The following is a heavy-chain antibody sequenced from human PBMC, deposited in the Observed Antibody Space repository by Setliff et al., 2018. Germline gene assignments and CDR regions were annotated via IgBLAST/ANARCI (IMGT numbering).Heavy chain of an antibody. CDR2: INHSGST. Sequence: SETLSLTCSVSGGSISSGGYYWTWIRQPPGKGLEWIGEINHSGSTNYNPSLKSRVTISVDTSKNQFSLKLSSVTAADTAIYYCARHDARGYYYYMDVWGEGTTVTV. CDR3: ARHDARGYYYYMDV. J-gene: IGHJ6*03. CDR1: GGSISSGGYY. V-gene: IGHV4-39*01. D-gene: IGHD3-10*01.